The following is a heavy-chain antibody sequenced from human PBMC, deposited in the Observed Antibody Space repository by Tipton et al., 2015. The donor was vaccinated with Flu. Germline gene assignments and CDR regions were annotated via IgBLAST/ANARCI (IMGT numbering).Heavy chain of an antibody. J-gene: IGHJ6*02. CDR3: ARGWPIFGVVIYSYYGMDV. CDR2: INHSGST. V-gene: IGHV4-34*01. D-gene: IGHD3-3*01. Sequence: TLSLTCAVYGGSFSGYYWSWIRQPPGKGLEWIGEINHSGSTNYNPSLKSRVTISVDTSKNQFSLKLSSVTAADTAVYYCARGWPIFGVVIYSYYGMDVWGQGTTVTVSS. CDR1: GGSFSGYY.